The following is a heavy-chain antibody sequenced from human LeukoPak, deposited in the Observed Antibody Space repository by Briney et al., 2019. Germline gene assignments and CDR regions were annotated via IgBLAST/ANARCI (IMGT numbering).Heavy chain of an antibody. CDR2: ISYDGSNK. CDR1: GFTFSSYG. Sequence: GGSLRLSCAASGFTFSSYGMHWVRQAPGKGLEWVAVISYDGSNKYYADSVKGRFTISRDNSKNTLYLQMNSLRAEDTAVYYCAKDSYSSGWYVYHYYGMDVWGQGTTVTVSS. CDR3: AKDSYSSGWYVYHYYGMDV. J-gene: IGHJ6*02. V-gene: IGHV3-30*18. D-gene: IGHD6-19*01.